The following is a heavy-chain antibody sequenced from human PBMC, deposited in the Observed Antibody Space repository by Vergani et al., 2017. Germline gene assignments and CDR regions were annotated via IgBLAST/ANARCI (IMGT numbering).Heavy chain of an antibody. D-gene: IGHD3-16*01. CDR2: MHTTGTT. V-gene: IGHV4-61*02. J-gene: IGHJ5*02. Sequence: QVQLQESGPGLVKPSQTLSLTCSVSGGSICSGSYYWSWIRQPAGKGLEWIGGMHTTGTTNDNPSLKSRATLSVDTSKTQFSLNLSYVTAADTAVYYCAGDSGGYFWGSYEAWFDPWGQGTLVTVSS. CDR3: AGDSGGYFWGSYEAWFDP. CDR1: GGSICSGSYY.